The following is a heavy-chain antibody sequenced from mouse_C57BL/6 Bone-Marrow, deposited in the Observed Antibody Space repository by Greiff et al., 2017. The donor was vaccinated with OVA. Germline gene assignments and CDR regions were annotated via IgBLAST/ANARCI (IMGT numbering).Heavy chain of an antibody. V-gene: IGHV1-64*01. J-gene: IGHJ1*03. CDR1: GYTFTSYW. Sequence: QVQLQQPGAELVKPGASVKLSCKASGYTFTSYWMHWVKQRPGQGLEWIGMIHPNSGSTNYNEKFKSKATLTVDKSSSTACMQLSSLTSEDSAVYYCARECNYWYFDVWGTGTTVTVSS. CDR2: IHPNSGST. CDR3: ARECNYWYFDV.